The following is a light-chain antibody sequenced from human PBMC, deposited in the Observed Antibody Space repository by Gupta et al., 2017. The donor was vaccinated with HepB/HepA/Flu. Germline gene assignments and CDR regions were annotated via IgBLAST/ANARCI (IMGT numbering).Light chain of an antibody. CDR3: SSYTSSNTVV. Sequence: SVSGSPGPSITISCTGTSSDVGYYNYVSWYQLHPGKAPKLMIYDVSNRPSGVSNRFSGSKSVNTASLTISGLRAEDETDYYCSSYTSSNTVVFGGGTKLTVL. CDR2: DVS. J-gene: IGLJ2*01. CDR1: SSDVGYYNY. V-gene: IGLV2-14*03.